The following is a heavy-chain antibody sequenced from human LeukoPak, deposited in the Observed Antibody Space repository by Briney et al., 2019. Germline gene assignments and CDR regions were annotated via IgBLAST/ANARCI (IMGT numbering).Heavy chain of an antibody. CDR3: ARGHDIVATISHFDY. V-gene: IGHV3-48*03. CDR2: ISSSGSTI. J-gene: IGHJ4*02. Sequence: TGGSLRLSCAASGFTFSSYEMNWVRQAPGKGLEWVSYISSSGSTIYYADSVKGRFTISRDNAKNSLYLQMNSLRAEDTAVYYCARGHDIVATISHFDYWGQGTLVTASS. D-gene: IGHD5-12*01. CDR1: GFTFSSYE.